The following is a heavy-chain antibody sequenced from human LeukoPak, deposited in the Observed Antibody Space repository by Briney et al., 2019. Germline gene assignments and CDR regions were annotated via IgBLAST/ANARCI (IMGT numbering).Heavy chain of an antibody. CDR1: GGSVSTSDYY. Sequence: SETLSLTCTVSGGSVSTSDYYWGWIRQTPGKGLEWIGDIFHNGKTNYNPSLRGRVTISIDTSNNQFSLRLPSVTAADTAVYYCARIFDSWGQGTLVTVSS. J-gene: IGHJ4*02. CDR2: IFHNGKT. CDR3: ARIFDS. V-gene: IGHV4-39*07.